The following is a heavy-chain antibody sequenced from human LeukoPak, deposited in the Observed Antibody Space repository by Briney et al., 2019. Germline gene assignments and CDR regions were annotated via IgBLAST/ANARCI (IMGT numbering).Heavy chain of an antibody. CDR2: IYYSGST. CDR1: GGSISSGGYY. J-gene: IGHJ3*02. V-gene: IGHV4-61*08. CDR3: ARSPEGDGLDTDAFDI. D-gene: IGHD3/OR15-3a*01. Sequence: ASETLSLTCTVSGGSISSGGYYWSWIRQPPGKGLEWIGYIYYSGSTNYNPSLKSRVTISVDTSKNQFSLKLSSVTAADTAVYYCARSPEGDGLDTDAFDIWGQGTMVTVSS.